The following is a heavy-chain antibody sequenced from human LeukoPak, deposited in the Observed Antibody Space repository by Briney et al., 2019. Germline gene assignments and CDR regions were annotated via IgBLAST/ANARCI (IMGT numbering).Heavy chain of an antibody. CDR2: ISGSGGST. D-gene: IGHD2-2*01. Sequence: PGGSLRLSCAASGFTFSSYAMSWVRQAPGKGLEWVSAISGSGGSTYYADSVKGRFTISRDNSKNTLYPQMNSLRAEDTAVYYCAKDPLGYCSSTSCWGSDYWGQGTLVTVSS. J-gene: IGHJ4*02. CDR1: GFTFSSYA. CDR3: AKDPLGYCSSTSCWGSDY. V-gene: IGHV3-23*01.